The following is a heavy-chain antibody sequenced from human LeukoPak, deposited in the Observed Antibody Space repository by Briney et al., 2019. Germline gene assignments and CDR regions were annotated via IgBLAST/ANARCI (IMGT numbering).Heavy chain of an antibody. CDR1: GGSISSGGYS. CDR2: IYYSGST. CDR3: ASQARYFDWSAGATYY. V-gene: IGHV4-31*11. Sequence: PSQTLSLTCAVSGGSISSGGYSWSWIRQPPGKGLEWIGYIYYSGSTYYNPSLKSRVTLSVDTSKNQFSLKLSSVTAADTAVYYCASQARYFDWSAGATYYWGQGTLVTASS. J-gene: IGHJ4*02. D-gene: IGHD3-9*01.